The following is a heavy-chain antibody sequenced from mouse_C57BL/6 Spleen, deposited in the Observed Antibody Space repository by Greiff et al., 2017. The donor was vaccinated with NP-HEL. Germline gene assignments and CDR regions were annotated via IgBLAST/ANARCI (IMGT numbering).Heavy chain of an antibody. J-gene: IGHJ4*01. CDR2: ISSGSSTI. CDR3: ATDYYGSSYYAMDY. D-gene: IGHD1-1*01. V-gene: IGHV5-17*01. CDR1: GFTFSDYG. Sequence: EVHLVESGGGLVKPGGSLKLSCAASGFTFSDYGMHWVRQAPEKGLEWVAYISSGSSTIYYADTVKGRFTISRDNAKNTLFLQMTSLRSEDTAMYYCATDYYGSSYYAMDYWGQGTSVTVSS.